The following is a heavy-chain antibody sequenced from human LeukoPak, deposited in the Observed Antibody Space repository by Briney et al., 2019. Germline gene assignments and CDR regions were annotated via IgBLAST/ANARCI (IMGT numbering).Heavy chain of an antibody. CDR3: ARTPGGQDYFDY. V-gene: IGHV4-59*08. CDR2: IYYSGST. D-gene: IGHD2-15*01. CDR1: GGSISSYY. J-gene: IGHJ4*02. Sequence: PSETLSLTCTVSGGSISSYYWSWIRQPPGKGLEWIGYIYYSGSTNYNPSLKSRVTISVDTSKNQFSLKLSSVTAADTAVYYYARTPGGQDYFDYWGQGTLVTVSS.